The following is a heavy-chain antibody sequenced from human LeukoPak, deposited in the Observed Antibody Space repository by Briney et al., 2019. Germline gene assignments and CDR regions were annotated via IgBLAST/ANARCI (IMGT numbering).Heavy chain of an antibody. D-gene: IGHD4-17*01. J-gene: IGHJ4*02. CDR2: IYYSGST. CDR1: GGSISSYY. CDR3: ARVLSHTVTTFDY. V-gene: IGHV4-59*12. Sequence: SETLSLTCTVSGGSISSYYWSWIRQPPGKGLEWIGYIYYSGSTNYNPSLKSRVTISVDTSKNQFSLKLSSVTAADTAVYYCARVLSHTVTTFDYWGQGTLVTVSS.